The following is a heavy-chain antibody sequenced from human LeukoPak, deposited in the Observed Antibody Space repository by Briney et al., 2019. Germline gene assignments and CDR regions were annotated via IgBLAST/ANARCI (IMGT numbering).Heavy chain of an antibody. D-gene: IGHD2-2*01. V-gene: IGHV4-39*01. J-gene: IGHJ5*02. Sequence: SETLSLTCTVSGGSISTSSYYWGWIRQPPGKGLEWIGSIFYSGSTYYNPSLKSRVIISVDTSKNQFSLKLSSVTAADTAVYYCARRDRYCSSTSCYGHRFDPWGQGTLVTVSS. CDR3: ARRDRYCSSTSCYGHRFDP. CDR2: IFYSGST. CDR1: GGSISTSSYY.